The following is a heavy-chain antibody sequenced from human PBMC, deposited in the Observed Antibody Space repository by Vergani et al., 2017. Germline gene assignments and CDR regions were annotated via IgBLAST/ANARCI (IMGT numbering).Heavy chain of an antibody. Sequence: EVQLVESGGGLVQPGGSLRLSCAASGFIFSSPWMYRVRQVPAKGLVWVARIKTDGSSTSYADSVKGRFTISRDNAKNTQYMQMNSLRAEDTAVYYCTNLGVGSFHIWGQGTMVTVSS. J-gene: IGHJ3*02. CDR1: GFIFSSPW. D-gene: IGHD1-26*01. CDR2: IKTDGSST. CDR3: TNLGVGSFHI. V-gene: IGHV3-74*01.